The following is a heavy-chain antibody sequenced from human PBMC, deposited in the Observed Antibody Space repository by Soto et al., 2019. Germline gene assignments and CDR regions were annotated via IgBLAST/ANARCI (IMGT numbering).Heavy chain of an antibody. CDR1: GFTFNYYD. CDR2: ISDTGGDT. Sequence: EAQLLESGGGLVQPGGSLRLSCVASGFTFNYYDVSWVRRPPGKGLEWVSTISDTGGDTYYGDSVKGRFAISRDKSRSTVCLQMHCLRVDDTALYYCATSSERLSLATLGALIPLGFDYWGQGILVTVSS. CDR3: ATSSERLSLATLGALIPLGFDY. J-gene: IGHJ4*02. D-gene: IGHD6-6*01. V-gene: IGHV3-23*01.